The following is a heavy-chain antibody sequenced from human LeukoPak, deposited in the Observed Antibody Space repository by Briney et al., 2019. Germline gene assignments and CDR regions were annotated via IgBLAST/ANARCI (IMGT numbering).Heavy chain of an antibody. CDR2: IYYSGST. CDR3: ASQPAGYYYGSGSYHYFDY. Sequence: SETLSLTCTVSGGSISSGDYYWSWIRQPPGKGLEWIGYIYYSGSTYYNPSLKSRVTISVDMSKNQFSLKLSSVTAADTAVYYCASQPAGYYYGSGSYHYFDYWGQGTLVTVSS. D-gene: IGHD3-10*01. CDR1: GGSISSGDYY. V-gene: IGHV4-30-4*01. J-gene: IGHJ4*02.